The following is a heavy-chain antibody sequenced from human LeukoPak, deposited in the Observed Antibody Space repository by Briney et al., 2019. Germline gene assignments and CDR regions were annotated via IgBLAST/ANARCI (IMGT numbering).Heavy chain of an antibody. CDR2: ISAYNGNT. D-gene: IGHD2-2*01. V-gene: IGHV1-18*01. CDR1: GYTFTSYG. J-gene: IGHJ3*02. CDR3: ARDGEVVVPAEWTFDI. Sequence: ASVKVSCKASGYTFTSYGISWVRQAPGQGLEWMGWISAYNGNTNYAQKLQGRVTMTTDTSTSTAYMELRSLRSDDTPLYYCARDGEVVVPAEWTFDIWGQGTMVTVSS.